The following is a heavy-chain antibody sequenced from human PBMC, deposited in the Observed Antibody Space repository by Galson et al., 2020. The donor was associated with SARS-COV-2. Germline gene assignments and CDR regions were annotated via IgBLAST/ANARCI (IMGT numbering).Heavy chain of an antibody. D-gene: IGHD3-22*01. CDR3: ARQGVNMIVLVTVPGWYFDL. V-gene: IGHV4-38-2*02. CDR2: VYPSGTT. J-gene: IGHJ2*01. Sequence: SETLSLTCTVSGYSVSTTNYWGWVRPPPGRGLAWIGSVYPSGTTYYNPSLKSRATIPVDTSKNQFSLRLDSVTAADTALYYCARQGVNMIVLVTVPGWYFDLWGRGTLVTVSS. CDR1: GYSVSTTNY.